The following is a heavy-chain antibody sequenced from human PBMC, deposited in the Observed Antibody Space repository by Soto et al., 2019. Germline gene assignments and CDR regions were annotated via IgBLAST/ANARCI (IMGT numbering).Heavy chain of an antibody. D-gene: IGHD6-13*01. J-gene: IGHJ4*02. CDR2: IASYGRDK. CDR3: PKDSAVRAASYYFDY. V-gene: IGHV3-30*18. Sequence: GCLLLPCKASGFTCSNYGMHWVRQAPGKGLEWVAVIASYGRDKKFADSVKVRFTISRDNSRDTLYLRMNSLRPEDTALYYCPKDSAVRAASYYFDYWGQGTLVTVSS. CDR1: GFTCSNYG.